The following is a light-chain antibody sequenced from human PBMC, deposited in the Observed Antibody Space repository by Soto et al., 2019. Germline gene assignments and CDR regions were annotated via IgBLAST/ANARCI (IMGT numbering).Light chain of an antibody. CDR2: RAS. CDR1: QSIRDW. Sequence: DIQMTQSHSTLSASVGDRVTITCRASQSIRDWLAWYQQKPGEAPRLLIYRASTLQSGVSSRFSGSGSGTEFTLTISDLQPDDFATYYCQQYHIYSWTFGQGTTVGIK. CDR3: QQYHIYSWT. V-gene: IGKV1-5*03. J-gene: IGKJ1*01.